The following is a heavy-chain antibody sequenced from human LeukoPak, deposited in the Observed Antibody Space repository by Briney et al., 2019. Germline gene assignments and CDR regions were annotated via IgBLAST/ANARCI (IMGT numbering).Heavy chain of an antibody. CDR1: GGSISSSSYY. CDR3: ARDLWFGEGPNWFDP. D-gene: IGHD3-10*01. Sequence: SETLSLTCTVSGGSISSSSYYWGWIRQPPGKGLEWIGSIYYSGSTYYNPSLKSRVTISVDTSKNQFSLKLSSETAADTAVYYCARDLWFGEGPNWFDPWGQGTLVTVSS. V-gene: IGHV4-39*07. J-gene: IGHJ5*02. CDR2: IYYSGST.